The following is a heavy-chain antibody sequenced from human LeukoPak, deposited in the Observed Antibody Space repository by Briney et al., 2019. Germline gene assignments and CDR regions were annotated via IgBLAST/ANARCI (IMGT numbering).Heavy chain of an antibody. D-gene: IGHD2-2*01. CDR1: GYTFTGYY. CDR2: INPNSGGT. V-gene: IGHV1-2*02. CDR3: ARIWGSSTSCYDCWFDP. J-gene: IGHJ5*02. Sequence: ASVKVSCKASGYTFTGYYMHWVRQAPGQGLEWMGWINPNSGGTNYAQKFQGRVTMTRDTSISTAYMELSRLRSDDTAAYYCARIWGSSTSCYDCWFDPWGQGTLVTVSS.